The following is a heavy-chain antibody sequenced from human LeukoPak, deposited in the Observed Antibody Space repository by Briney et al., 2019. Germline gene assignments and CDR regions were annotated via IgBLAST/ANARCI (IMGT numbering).Heavy chain of an antibody. CDR2: ISSSSSTI. CDR1: GFTFSSYS. CDR3: ARDQRYYGSGSSRYFDY. J-gene: IGHJ4*02. D-gene: IGHD3-10*01. Sequence: GGSLRLSCAASGFTFSSYSMNWVRQAPGKGLEWVSYISSSSSTIYYADSVRGRFTISRDNAKNSLYLQMNSLRAEDTAVYYCARDQRYYGSGSSRYFDYWGQGTLVTVSS. V-gene: IGHV3-48*01.